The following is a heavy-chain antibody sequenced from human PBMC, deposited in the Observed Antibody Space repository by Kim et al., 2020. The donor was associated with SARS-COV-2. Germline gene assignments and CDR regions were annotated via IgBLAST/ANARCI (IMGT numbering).Heavy chain of an antibody. CDR1: GGTFSSYA. Sequence: SVKVSCKASGGTFSSYAISWVRQAPGQGLEWMGRIIPILGIANYAQKFQGRVTITADKSTSTAYMELSSLRSEDTAVYYCARDRPYYGGNYVDYWGQGTLVTVSS. V-gene: IGHV1-69*04. J-gene: IGHJ4*02. D-gene: IGHD4-17*01. CDR3: ARDRPYYGGNYVDY. CDR2: IIPILGIA.